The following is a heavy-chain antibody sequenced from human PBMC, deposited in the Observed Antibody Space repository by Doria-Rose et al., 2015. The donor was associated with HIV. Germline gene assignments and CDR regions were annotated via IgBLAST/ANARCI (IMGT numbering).Heavy chain of an antibody. V-gene: IGHV3-9*01. J-gene: IGHJ6*03. D-gene: IGHD3-3*01. Sequence: VQLVQSGGGLVQPGRSLRLSCVGSGFSFESYAMHWVRLAPGKGPERVAGSSWDSGAKGNADSVEGRFTISRDNAKKSVYLEMRSLRPEDTAFYYCAKAPIIGPKYYFYMDVWGKGTSVTVSS. CDR2: SSWDSGAK. CDR3: AKAPIIGPKYYFYMDV. CDR1: GFSFESYA.